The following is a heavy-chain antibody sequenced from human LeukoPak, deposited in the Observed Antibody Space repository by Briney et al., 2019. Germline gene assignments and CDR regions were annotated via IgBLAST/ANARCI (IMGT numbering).Heavy chain of an antibody. CDR2: INPNSGGT. CDR3: ARDLAAGAYDS. CDR1: GYTFTGYY. V-gene: IGHV1-2*02. J-gene: IGHJ5*01. Sequence: ASVKVSCKASGYTFTGYYMHWVRQAPGKGLEWMGWINPNSGGTNYAQKFQGRVTMTGDTSISSAHMELTRLTSDDTAVYYCARDLAAGAYDSWGQGTLVTVSS. D-gene: IGHD3-16*01.